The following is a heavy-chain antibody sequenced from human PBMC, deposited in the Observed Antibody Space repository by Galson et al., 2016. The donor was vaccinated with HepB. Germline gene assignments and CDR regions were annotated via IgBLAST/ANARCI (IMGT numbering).Heavy chain of an antibody. V-gene: IGHV4-59*01. D-gene: IGHD3/OR15-3a*01. CDR3: ARQSRLGLRPKGMDV. Sequence: ETLSLTCALSGGSFTDYHWSWIRQPPGKGLEWIGYIYYTGSTNYSPSLKSRVIISIDRSNNQFSLKLRSVTAADTAVYYCARQSRLGLRPKGMDVWGQGTTVTVSS. J-gene: IGHJ6*02. CDR1: GGSFTDYH. CDR2: IYYTGST.